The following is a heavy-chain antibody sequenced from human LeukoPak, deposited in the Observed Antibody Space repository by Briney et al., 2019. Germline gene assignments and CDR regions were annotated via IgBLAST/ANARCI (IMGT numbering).Heavy chain of an antibody. CDR1: GFTFSTYW. D-gene: IGHD5-24*01. J-gene: IGHJ4*02. Sequence: GGSLRLSCSASGFTFSTYWMSWVRQAPGKGLEWVSVIYSGGSTYYADSVKGRFTISRDNSKNTLYFQMNSLRAEDTAVYYCARVQMATIFDYWGQGTLVTVSS. CDR2: IYSGGST. V-gene: IGHV3-53*01. CDR3: ARVQMATIFDY.